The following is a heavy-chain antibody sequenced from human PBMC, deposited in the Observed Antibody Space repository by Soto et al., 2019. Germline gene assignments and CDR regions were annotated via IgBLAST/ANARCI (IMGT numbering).Heavy chain of an antibody. D-gene: IGHD6-6*01. CDR3: ARARKGALDP. Sequence: QEQLVESGGGVVQPGRALRLSWAASGFTVSSYGIHWVLQAPGKGLECVAVIWYDGRKNDYADEVKGRFTLSRDNSTNTLYLPMNSLRAEDTAVYYCARARKGALDPWGQGNLVTVSA. CDR1: GFTVSSYG. CDR2: IWYDGRKN. J-gene: IGHJ5*02. V-gene: IGHV3-33*01.